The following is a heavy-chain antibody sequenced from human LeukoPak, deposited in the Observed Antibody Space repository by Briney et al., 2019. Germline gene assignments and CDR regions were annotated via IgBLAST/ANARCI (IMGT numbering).Heavy chain of an antibody. J-gene: IGHJ4*02. D-gene: IGHD5-12*01. V-gene: IGHV3-30*18. CDR1: GFTFSSYG. CDR2: ISYDGSNK. Sequence: GSLRLSCAASGFTFSSYGMHWVRQAPGKGLEWAAVISYDGSNKYYADSVKGRFTISRDNSKNTLYLQMNSLRAEDTAVYYCAKPLGYSGYDFGYWGQGTLVTVSS. CDR3: AKPLGYSGYDFGY.